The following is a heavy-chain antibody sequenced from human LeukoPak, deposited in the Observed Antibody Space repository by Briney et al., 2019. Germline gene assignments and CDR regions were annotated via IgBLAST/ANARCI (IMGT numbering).Heavy chain of an antibody. CDR3: GRWGVNAGLDR. D-gene: IGHD3-10*01. Sequence: GSLRHSSAASLFTLTESLLSSVRPTPQERLWWVGNIWPDGSDKYHVDSVRGRFTISRDNAQNSLNLQMNSLRAEDSGVYYCGRWGVNAGLDRWGQGTLVIVSS. V-gene: IGHV3-7*04. CDR1: LFTLTESL. CDR2: IWPDGSDK. J-gene: IGHJ5*02.